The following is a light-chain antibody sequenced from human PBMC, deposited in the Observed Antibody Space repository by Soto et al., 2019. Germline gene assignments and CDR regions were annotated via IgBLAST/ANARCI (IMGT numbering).Light chain of an antibody. Sequence: EIFITQSPATLSVSPGERATLSCRASQSVRGNLAWYQQKPGQSPRLLIYGASSRANGIPVRFSGSVSGTEFTLTLRSLQSEDFAVYYCQQYNNWHFITFGQGTRLEIK. CDR3: QQYNNWHFIT. CDR1: QSVRGN. V-gene: IGKV3-15*01. J-gene: IGKJ5*01. CDR2: GAS.